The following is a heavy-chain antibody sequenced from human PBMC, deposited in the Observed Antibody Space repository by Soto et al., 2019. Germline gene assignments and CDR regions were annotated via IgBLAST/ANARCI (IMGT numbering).Heavy chain of an antibody. V-gene: IGHV4-30-2*01. CDR2: IYHSGST. CDR3: ATYYDFWTAFDP. Sequence: QLQLQESGSGLVKPSQTLSLTCAVSGGSFSRGGYSWSWIRQPPGKGLEWIGYIYHSGSTYYNPSIKSRVSISVDRFKHQFSLKLNSVTAADTAVYYCATYYDFWTAFDPVGQGTLVTVSS. CDR1: GGSFSRGGYS. J-gene: IGHJ5*02. D-gene: IGHD3-3*01.